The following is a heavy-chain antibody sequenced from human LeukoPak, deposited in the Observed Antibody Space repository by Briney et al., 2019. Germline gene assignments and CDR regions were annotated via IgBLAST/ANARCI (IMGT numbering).Heavy chain of an antibody. V-gene: IGHV1-2*06. CDR3: ARLSIIAAATIG. D-gene: IGHD1-26*01. Sequence: ASVKVSCKASGYTFTGYYMHWVRQAPGQGLEWMGRINPNSGGTNYAQKFQDRVTMTRDTSISTTYMELSRLRSDDTAVYYCARLSIIAAATIGWGQGTLVTVSP. J-gene: IGHJ4*02. CDR2: INPNSGGT. CDR1: GYTFTGYY.